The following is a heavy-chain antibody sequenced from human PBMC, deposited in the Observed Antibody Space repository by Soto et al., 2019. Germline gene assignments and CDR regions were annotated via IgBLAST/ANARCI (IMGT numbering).Heavy chain of an antibody. CDR3: VRDGGVAVAVDASDI. V-gene: IGHV3-20*04. D-gene: IGHD6-19*01. CDR2: INWSGSST. CDR1: GFTFEDHG. Sequence: EVQLVESGGGVVRPGGSLRLSCAASGFTFEDHGMTWVRQVPGKGLEWVAEINWSGSSTSYADSVKGRFTISRDNATNSLYLQMNRLRAEDTALFFCVRDGGVAVAVDASDIWGQGTMVTVSS. J-gene: IGHJ3*02.